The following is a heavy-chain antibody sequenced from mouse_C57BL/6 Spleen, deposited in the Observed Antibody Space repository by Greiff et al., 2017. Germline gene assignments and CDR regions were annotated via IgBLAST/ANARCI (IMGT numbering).Heavy chain of an antibody. D-gene: IGHD2-5*01. CDR2: IDPSDSET. V-gene: IGHV1-52*01. CDR1: GYTFTSYW. Sequence: VQLQQPGAELVRPGSSVKLSCKASGYTFTSYWMHWVKQRPIQGLEWIGNIDPSDSETHYNQKFKDKATLTVDKSSSTAYMQLSSLTSEDSAVYYCARRPYSNYVGAMDYWGQGTSVTVSS. J-gene: IGHJ4*01. CDR3: ARRPYSNYVGAMDY.